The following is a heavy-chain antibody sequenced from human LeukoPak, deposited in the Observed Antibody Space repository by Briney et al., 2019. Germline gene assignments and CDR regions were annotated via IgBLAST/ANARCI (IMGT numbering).Heavy chain of an antibody. CDR2: ISGSGGST. CDR3: AKASAMIVVVSKYFDY. D-gene: IGHD3-22*01. J-gene: IGHJ4*02. CDR1: GFTFDDHG. V-gene: IGHV3-23*01. Sequence: PGGPLRVSCAASGFTFDDHGMRWVRQVPGKGLEWVSAISGSGGSTYYADSVKGRFTISRDNSKNTLYLQMNSLRAEDTAVYYCAKASAMIVVVSKYFDYWGQGTLVTVSS.